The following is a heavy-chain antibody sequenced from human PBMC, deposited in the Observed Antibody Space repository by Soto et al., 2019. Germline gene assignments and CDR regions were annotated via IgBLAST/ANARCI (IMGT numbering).Heavy chain of an antibody. Sequence: GGSLRLSCAASGFMFSNHGMHWVRQAPGKGLEWVAVKWSDGNNRYYADSVKGRFTISRDNSKNTVYLQMNSLRAEYTAVYYCVRGDNWNDEASDYWGQGTLVTVSS. D-gene: IGHD1-1*01. CDR1: GFMFSNHG. CDR3: VRGDNWNDEASDY. V-gene: IGHV3-33*01. J-gene: IGHJ4*02. CDR2: KWSDGNNR.